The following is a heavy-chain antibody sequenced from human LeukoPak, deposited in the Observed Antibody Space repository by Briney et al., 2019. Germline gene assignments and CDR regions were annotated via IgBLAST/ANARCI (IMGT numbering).Heavy chain of an antibody. CDR2: INHSGST. V-gene: IGHV4-34*01. CDR1: GGSNSSYY. D-gene: IGHD3-10*01. Sequence: SETLSLTCTVSGGSNSSYYWSWVRQPPGKGLEWIGEINHSGSTNYNPSLKSRVTISVDTSKNQFSLKLSSVTAADTVVYYCARGLISMVRGASSYMDVWGKGTTVTVSS. CDR3: ARGLISMVRGASSYMDV. J-gene: IGHJ6*03.